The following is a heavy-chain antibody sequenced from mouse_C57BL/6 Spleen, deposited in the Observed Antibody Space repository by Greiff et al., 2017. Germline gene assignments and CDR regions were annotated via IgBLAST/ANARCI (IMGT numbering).Heavy chain of an antibody. Sequence: QVQLQQSGAELARPGASVTLSCKASGYTFTSYGISWVKQRTGQGLEWIGEIYPRSGNTYYNEKFKGKATLTADKSSSTAYMELRSLTSEDSAVYFCARSRYDYDDYYAMDYWGQGTSVTVSS. J-gene: IGHJ4*01. D-gene: IGHD2-4*01. CDR1: GYTFTSYG. V-gene: IGHV1-81*01. CDR3: ARSRYDYDDYYAMDY. CDR2: IYPRSGNT.